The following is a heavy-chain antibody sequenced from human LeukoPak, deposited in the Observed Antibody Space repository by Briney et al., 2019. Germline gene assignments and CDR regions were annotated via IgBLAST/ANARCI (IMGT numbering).Heavy chain of an antibody. CDR1: GGSISSNNYS. J-gene: IGHJ4*02. Sequence: ASETLSLTCTVSGGSISSNNYSWGWIRQPPGKGLEWIGTFYYSRNSYYNPSLKSRVTMSGDTSKNQFSLRLTSVTAADTAVFYCANYVSGTMRDYWGQGTLVTVSS. D-gene: IGHD3-16*01. V-gene: IGHV4-39*01. CDR3: ANYVSGTMRDY. CDR2: FYYSRNS.